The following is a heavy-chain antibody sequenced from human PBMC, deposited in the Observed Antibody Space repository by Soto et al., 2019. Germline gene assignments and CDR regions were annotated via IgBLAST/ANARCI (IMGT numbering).Heavy chain of an antibody. CDR3: AREWDGDGYNSGWFDP. CDR1: GFTFSSYS. V-gene: IGHV3-48*01. J-gene: IGHJ5*02. D-gene: IGHD5-12*01. Sequence: EVQLVESGGGLVQPGGSLRLSCAASGFTFSSYSMNWVRQAPGKGLEWVSYISSSSRTIYCADSVKGRFTISRDNAKNSLYLQMNSLRAEDTAVYYCAREWDGDGYNSGWFDPWGQGTLVTVS. CDR2: ISSSSRTI.